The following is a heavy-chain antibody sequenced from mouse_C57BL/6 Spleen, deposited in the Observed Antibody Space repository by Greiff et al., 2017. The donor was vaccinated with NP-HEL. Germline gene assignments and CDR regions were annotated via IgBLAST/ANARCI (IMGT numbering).Heavy chain of an antibody. CDR3: AREGYYFDY. CDR1: GYTFTSYW. J-gene: IGHJ2*01. Sequence: VKLQQPGAELVKPGASVKLSCKASGYTFTSYWMQWVKQRPGQGLEWIGEIDPSDSYTNYNQKFKGKATLTVDTSSSTAYMQLSSLTSEDSAVYYCAREGYYFDYWGQGTTLTVSS. CDR2: IDPSDSYT. V-gene: IGHV1-50*01.